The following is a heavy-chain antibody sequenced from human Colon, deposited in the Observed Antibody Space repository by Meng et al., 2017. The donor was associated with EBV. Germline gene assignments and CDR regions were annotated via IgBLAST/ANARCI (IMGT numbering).Heavy chain of an antibody. D-gene: IGHD2-21*01. CDR2: VYHTGST. CDR1: GGSISSSHW. Sequence: VQLKESGPGLVEPSGTWSLPCAASGGSISSSHWWTWVRQPPGKGLEWIGEVYHTGSTKYNPSLKSRLTISVDKSKNQFSLNLTSVTAADTAVYYCARVWQSLTAFFDSWGQGTLVTVSS. J-gene: IGHJ4*02. CDR3: ARVWQSLTAFFDS. V-gene: IGHV4-4*02.